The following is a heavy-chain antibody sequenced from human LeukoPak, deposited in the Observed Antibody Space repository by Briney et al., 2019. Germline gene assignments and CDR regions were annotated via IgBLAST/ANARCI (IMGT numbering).Heavy chain of an antibody. CDR1: GGSMNNYY. J-gene: IGHJ5*02. V-gene: IGHV4-4*07. CDR2: IYSSGST. CDR3: ARDKTGDYGDLNWFDP. Sequence: PSETLSLTCTVSGGSMNNYYWSWMRQPAGKGLEWIGRIYSSGSTKYNPSLKSRVTMSVDTSKNQFSLKLSSVTAADTAVYYCARDKTGDYGDLNWFDPWGQGTLVTVSS. D-gene: IGHD4-17*01.